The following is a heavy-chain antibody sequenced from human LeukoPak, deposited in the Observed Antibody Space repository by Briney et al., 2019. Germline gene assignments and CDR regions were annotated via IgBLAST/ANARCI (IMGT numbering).Heavy chain of an antibody. Sequence: GRSLRLSCAASGFTFSSYGMHWVRQAPGKGLEGVAVIWYDGSNKYYADSVKGRFTISRDNSKNTLYLQMNSLRAEDTAVYYCARERSVVTPGLDYWGQGTLVTVSS. CDR3: ARERSVVTPGLDY. V-gene: IGHV3-33*01. CDR2: IWYDGSNK. CDR1: GFTFSSYG. J-gene: IGHJ4*02. D-gene: IGHD4-23*01.